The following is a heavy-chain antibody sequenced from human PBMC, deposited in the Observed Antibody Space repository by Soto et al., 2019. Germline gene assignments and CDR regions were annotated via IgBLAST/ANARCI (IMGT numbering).Heavy chain of an antibody. D-gene: IGHD3-3*01. V-gene: IGHV1-18*01. J-gene: IGHJ5*02. CDR1: GYTFTSYG. CDR2: ISAYNGNT. CDR3: ARVWWDYDFWSGSGWFDP. Sequence: ASVKVSCKASGYTFTSYGISWVRQAPGQGLEWMGWISAYNGNTNYAQKLQGRVTMTTDTSTSTAYMELRSLRSDDTAVYYCARVWWDYDFWSGSGWFDPWGQGTLVTVSS.